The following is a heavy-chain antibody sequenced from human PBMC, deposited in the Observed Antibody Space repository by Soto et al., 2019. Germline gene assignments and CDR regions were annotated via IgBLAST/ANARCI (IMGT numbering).Heavy chain of an antibody. D-gene: IGHD2-2*01. CDR3: ARDANPDIVVVPAAKPDY. Sequence: QVQLVQSGAEVKKPGASVKVSCKASGYTFTSYGISWVRQAPGQGLEWMGWISAYNGNTNYAQKLQGRGTMATDTSKKTAYMELRSLRSDDTAVYYCARDANPDIVVVPAAKPDYWGQGTLVTVSS. J-gene: IGHJ4*02. V-gene: IGHV1-18*01. CDR2: ISAYNGNT. CDR1: GYTFTSYG.